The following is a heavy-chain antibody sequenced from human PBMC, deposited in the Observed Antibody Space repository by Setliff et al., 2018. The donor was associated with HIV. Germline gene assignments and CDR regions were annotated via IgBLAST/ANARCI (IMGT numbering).Heavy chain of an antibody. CDR2: ISAYDGNT. CDR3: ARAGHFDWLLPFDY. V-gene: IGHV1-18*04. CDR1: GYIFTSYY. D-gene: IGHD3-9*01. Sequence: ASVKVSCKASGYIFTSYYIHWVRQAPGQGLEWMGWISAYDGNTDQAQRFRDRVTMTTDTSTRTAYMELRSLRSDDTAVYYCARAGHFDWLLPFDYWGQGTLVTVSS. J-gene: IGHJ4*02.